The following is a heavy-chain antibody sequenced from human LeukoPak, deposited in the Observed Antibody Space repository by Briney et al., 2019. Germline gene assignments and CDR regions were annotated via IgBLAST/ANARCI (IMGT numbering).Heavy chain of an antibody. CDR2: ISAYNGNT. Sequence: GASVKVSCKASGYTLTSYGISWVRQAPGQGLEWMGWISAYNGNTNYAQKLQGRVTMTTDTSTSTAYMELRSLRSDDTAVYYCARTTVTDYYYYMDVWGKGTTVTVSS. CDR1: GYTLTSYG. J-gene: IGHJ6*03. D-gene: IGHD4-11*01. V-gene: IGHV1-18*01. CDR3: ARTTVTDYYYYMDV.